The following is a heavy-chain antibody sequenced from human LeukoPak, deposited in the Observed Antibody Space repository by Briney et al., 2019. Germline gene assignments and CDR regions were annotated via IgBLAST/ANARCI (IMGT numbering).Heavy chain of an antibody. CDR3: ARGFPIDDYVDYFDY. Sequence: PGGSLRLSCAASGFTFSSYSMTWVRQAPGKGLEWVSYISSSSSTIYYADSVKGRFTISRDNAKNSLYLQMNSLRAEDTAVYYCARGFPIDDYVDYFDYWGQGTLVTVSS. CDR2: ISSSSSTI. V-gene: IGHV3-48*01. CDR1: GFTFSSYS. J-gene: IGHJ4*02. D-gene: IGHD4-17*01.